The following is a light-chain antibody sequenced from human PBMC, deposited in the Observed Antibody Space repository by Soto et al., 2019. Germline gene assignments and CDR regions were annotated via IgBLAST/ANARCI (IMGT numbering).Light chain of an antibody. CDR3: QQYNSYSIT. CDR1: QSISSW. Sequence: IQMTQSPSTLSASVGDRVTLTCRASQSISSWLAWYQHKPGKAPKLLIYKASTLESGVPSRFSGSGSGTEFTLTISSLQPDDFATYYCQQYNSYSITFGQGTRLEI. CDR2: KAS. V-gene: IGKV1-5*03. J-gene: IGKJ5*01.